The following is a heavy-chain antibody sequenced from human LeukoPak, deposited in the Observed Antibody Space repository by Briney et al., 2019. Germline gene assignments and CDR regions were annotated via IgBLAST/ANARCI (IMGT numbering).Heavy chain of an antibody. D-gene: IGHD2-15*01. J-gene: IGHJ3*02. CDR2: ISSSGSTI. CDR1: GFTFDDYG. CDR3: ARSRPSRYCSGGSCTHHAFDI. V-gene: IGHV3-11*04. Sequence: PGGSLRLSCAASGFTFDDYGMSWIRQAPGKGLEWVSYISSSGSTIYYADSVKGRFTISRDNAKNSLYLQMNSLRAEDTAVYYCARSRPSRYCSGGSCTHHAFDIWGQGTMVTVSS.